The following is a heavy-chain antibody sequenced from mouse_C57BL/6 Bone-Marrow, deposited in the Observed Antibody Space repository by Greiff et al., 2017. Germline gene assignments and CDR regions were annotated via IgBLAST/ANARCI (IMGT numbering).Heavy chain of an antibody. J-gene: IGHJ2*01. Sequence: EVQGVESGGDLVKPGGSLKFSCAASGFTFSSYGMSWVRQTPDKRLEWVATISSGGSYTYYPDSVKGRFTISRDNAKNTLYLHMSSLKTEDTAMYYCAILMITTTDGVWDYWGQGTTLTVSS. CDR3: AILMITTTDGVWDY. CDR1: GFTFSSYG. V-gene: IGHV5-6*01. CDR2: ISSGGSYT. D-gene: IGHD2-4*01.